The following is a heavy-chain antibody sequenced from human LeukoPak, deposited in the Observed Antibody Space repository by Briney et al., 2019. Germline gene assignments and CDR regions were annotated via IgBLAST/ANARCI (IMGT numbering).Heavy chain of an antibody. V-gene: IGHV3-48*01. Sequence: AGGSLRLSCVVSGFTFSSFPMTWVRQAPGKGLECISSISSSGSTIYYADSVKGRFTISRDNARTSLYLQMNSLRGEDTAVYYCARDPYSGTYGDTYYYYMDVWGKGTTVTISS. CDR3: ARDPYSGTYGDTYYYYMDV. CDR2: ISSSGSTI. D-gene: IGHD1-26*01. J-gene: IGHJ6*03. CDR1: GFTFSSFP.